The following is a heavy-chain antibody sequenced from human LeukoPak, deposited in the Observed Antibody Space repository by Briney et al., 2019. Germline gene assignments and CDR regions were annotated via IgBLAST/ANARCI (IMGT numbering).Heavy chain of an antibody. D-gene: IGHD3-22*01. CDR3: ASTTYYFDSSPTRIGAFDI. CDR1: GYSFTSYW. J-gene: IGHJ3*02. V-gene: IGHV5-51*01. CDR2: IYPGDSDT. Sequence: GESLKISCKGSGYSFTSYWIGWVRQMPGKGLEWMGIIYPGDSDTRYSPSFQGQVTISADKSISTAYLQWSSLKASDTAMYYCASTTYYFDSSPTRIGAFDIWGQGTMVTVSS.